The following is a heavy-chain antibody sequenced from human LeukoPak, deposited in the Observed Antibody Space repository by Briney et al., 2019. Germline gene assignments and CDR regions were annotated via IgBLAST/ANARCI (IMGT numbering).Heavy chain of an antibody. Sequence: GGSLRLSCEASGFSFSNYNMNWVRQAPGKGLEWVSYITLSSTTLYYADSVKGRFTISRDNAKNSLYLQMNSLRAEDSALYYCAREPPYSSSWTVFDSWGQGTLVTASS. J-gene: IGHJ4*02. CDR2: ITLSSTTL. CDR1: GFSFSNYN. V-gene: IGHV3-48*01. CDR3: AREPPYSSSWTVFDS. D-gene: IGHD6-13*01.